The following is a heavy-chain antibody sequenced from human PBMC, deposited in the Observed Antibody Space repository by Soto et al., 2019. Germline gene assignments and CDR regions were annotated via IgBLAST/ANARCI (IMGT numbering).Heavy chain of an antibody. J-gene: IGHJ4*02. D-gene: IGHD2-8*02. Sequence: QVQLQQWGAGLLKPSETLSLTCAVYGGSFSGYSWTWIRQPPGTGLEWSVEINHSGRTNYNPSHKRRVTISVDTSKNQFSLRLTSVTAANTAVYYCARDKITGLFAYWGQGTLVPVSS. CDR2: INHSGRT. CDR1: GGSFSGYS. CDR3: ARDKITGLFAY. V-gene: IGHV4-34*01.